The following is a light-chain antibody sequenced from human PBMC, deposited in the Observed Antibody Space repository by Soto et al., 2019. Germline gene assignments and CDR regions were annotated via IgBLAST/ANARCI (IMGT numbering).Light chain of an antibody. J-gene: IGKJ5*01. CDR2: GAS. Sequence: EIVMTQSPATLSVSPGERATLSCRASRSVKTNLAWYQQNPGQAPRLLLYGASTRATNVSARFSGSGSGTEFTLTISSLQSEDFSLYYCQQYNHWPPITFGPGTRLEIK. CDR3: QQYNHWPPIT. CDR1: RSVKTN. V-gene: IGKV3-15*01.